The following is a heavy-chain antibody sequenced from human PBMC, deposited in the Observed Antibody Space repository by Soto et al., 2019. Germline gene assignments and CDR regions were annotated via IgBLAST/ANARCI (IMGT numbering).Heavy chain of an antibody. CDR2: TNGNLGTG. CDR1: GGTFSSYP. D-gene: IGHD4-17*01. J-gene: IGHJ4*02. Sequence: QVQLVQSGAEVKRPGSSVKVSCKASGGTFSSYPISWVRQAPGQGLEWMGGTNGNLGTGNYAQKFRGRLTITTDISTTTAYMELSSLTSEDTAVYYCARRDIHGYFRYFDNWGQGTLVTVS. V-gene: IGHV1-69*06. CDR3: ARRDIHGYFRYFDN.